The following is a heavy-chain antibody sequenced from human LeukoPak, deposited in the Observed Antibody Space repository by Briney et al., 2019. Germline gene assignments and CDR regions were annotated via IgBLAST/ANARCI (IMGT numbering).Heavy chain of an antibody. CDR3: ARGARGSYYTLIDY. CDR1: GFTFSSYW. V-gene: IGHV3-7*01. CDR2: IKQDGSEK. Sequence: GGSLRLSCAASGFTFSSYWMSWVRQAPGKGLEWGANIKQDGSEKYYVDSVKGRFTISRDNAKNSLYLQMNSLRAEDTAVYYCARGARGSYYTLIDYWGQGTLVTVSS. D-gene: IGHD3-10*01. J-gene: IGHJ4*02.